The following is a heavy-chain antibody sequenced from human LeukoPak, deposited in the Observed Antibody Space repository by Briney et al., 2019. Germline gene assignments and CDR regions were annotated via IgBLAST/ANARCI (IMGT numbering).Heavy chain of an antibody. D-gene: IGHD3-10*01. Sequence: SETLSLTCAVYGGSFSGYYWSWIRQPPGKGLEWIGEINHSGSTNYNPSLKSRVTISVDTSKNQFSLELSSVTAADTAVYYCARAYGSGSYYNFLAYWGQGTLVTVSS. CDR2: INHSGST. CDR1: GGSFSGYY. V-gene: IGHV4-34*01. CDR3: ARAYGSGSYYNFLAY. J-gene: IGHJ4*02.